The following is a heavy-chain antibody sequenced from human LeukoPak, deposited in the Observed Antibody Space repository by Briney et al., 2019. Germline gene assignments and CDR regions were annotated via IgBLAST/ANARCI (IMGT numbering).Heavy chain of an antibody. D-gene: IGHD3-22*01. J-gene: IGHJ4*02. CDR3: VKGITMIVVVITGFDY. CDR2: ISSNGGST. Sequence: PGGSLRLSCSASGFTFSSYAMHWVRQAPGKGLEYVSAISSNGGSTYYADSVKGRFTISRDNSKNTLYLQMSSLSAEDTAVYYCVKGITMIVVVITGFDYWGQGTLVTVSS. CDR1: GFTFSSYA. V-gene: IGHV3-64D*06.